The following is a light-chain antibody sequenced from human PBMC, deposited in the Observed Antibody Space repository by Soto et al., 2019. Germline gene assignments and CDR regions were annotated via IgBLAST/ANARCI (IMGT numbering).Light chain of an antibody. CDR2: WAS. V-gene: IGKV4-1*01. Sequence: DIVMTQSPDSLAVSLGERATINCKSSQCVLYSSNNKNYLAWYQQKPGQPPKLLIYWASTRESGVPDRFSGSGSGTDFTLTISSLQAEDVAFYYCHQYYGTPYSFGQGTKLEIK. CDR3: HQYYGTPYS. J-gene: IGKJ2*03. CDR1: QCVLYSSNNKNY.